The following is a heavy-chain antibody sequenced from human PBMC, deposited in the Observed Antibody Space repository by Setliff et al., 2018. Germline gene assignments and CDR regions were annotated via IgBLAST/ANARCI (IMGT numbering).Heavy chain of an antibody. Sequence: VKVSCKASGYTFPSYGISWVRQAPGQGLEWMGWISAYNGNTNYAQKLQGRVTMTTDTSTSTAYVELRSLRSDDTAVYYCARDLVGYCSGGSCYDWDYWGQGTLVTVSS. D-gene: IGHD2-15*01. CDR1: GYTFPSYG. J-gene: IGHJ4*02. V-gene: IGHV1-18*01. CDR2: ISAYNGNT. CDR3: ARDLVGYCSGGSCYDWDY.